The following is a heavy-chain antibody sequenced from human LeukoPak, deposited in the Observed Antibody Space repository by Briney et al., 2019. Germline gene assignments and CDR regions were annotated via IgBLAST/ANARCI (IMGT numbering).Heavy chain of an antibody. Sequence: ASVKVSCKASGYTFTGYYMHWVRQAPGQGLEWMGWINPNSGGTNYAQKFQGRVTMTRDTSISTAYMELSRLRSDDTAVYYCARARYIVTSTSADAFDIWGQGTMVTVPS. D-gene: IGHD2-2*01. J-gene: IGHJ3*02. CDR3: ARARYIVTSTSADAFDI. CDR2: INPNSGGT. V-gene: IGHV1-2*02. CDR1: GYTFTGYY.